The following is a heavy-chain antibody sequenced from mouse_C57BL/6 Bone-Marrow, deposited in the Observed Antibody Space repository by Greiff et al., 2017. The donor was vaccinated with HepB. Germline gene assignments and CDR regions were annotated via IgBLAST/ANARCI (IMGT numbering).Heavy chain of an antibody. J-gene: IGHJ1*03. D-gene: IGHD4-1*01. CDR1: GYTFTSYW. CDR2: INPSSGYT. V-gene: IGHV1-7*01. Sequence: QVHVKQSGAELAKPGASVKLSCKASGYTFTSYWMHWVKQRPGQGLEWIGYINPSSGYTKYNQKFKDKATLTADKSSSTAYMQLSSLTYEDSAVYDCANWTAHWYFDVWGTGTTVTVSS. CDR3: ANWTAHWYFDV.